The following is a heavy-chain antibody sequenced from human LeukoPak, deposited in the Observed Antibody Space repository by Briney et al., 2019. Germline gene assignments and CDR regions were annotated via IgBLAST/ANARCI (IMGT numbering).Heavy chain of an antibody. CDR2: ISYDGSNK. CDR3: ARDNDDILTGQFDY. V-gene: IGHV3-30*03. J-gene: IGHJ4*02. Sequence: QTGGSLRLSCAASGFTFSSYGMHWVRQAPGKGLEWVAVISYDGSNKYYADSVKGRFTISRDNSKNTLYLQMNSLRAEDTAVYYCARDNDDILTGQFDYWGQGTLVTVSS. D-gene: IGHD3-9*01. CDR1: GFTFSSYG.